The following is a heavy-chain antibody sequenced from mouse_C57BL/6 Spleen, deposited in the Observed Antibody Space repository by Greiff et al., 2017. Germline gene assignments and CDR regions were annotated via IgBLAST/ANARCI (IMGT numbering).Heavy chain of an antibody. CDR2: IYPGSGNT. Sequence: VQLQQSGPELVKPGASVKISCKASGYSFTNYYIHWVKQRPGQGLAWIGWIYPGSGNTKYNEKFKGKATLTADKSSSTAYMQLSSLTSEDSAVYYCARGAEPYLMDYWGQGTSVTVSS. CDR1: GYSFTNYY. CDR3: ARGAEPYLMDY. V-gene: IGHV1-66*01. J-gene: IGHJ4*01. D-gene: IGHD3-3*01.